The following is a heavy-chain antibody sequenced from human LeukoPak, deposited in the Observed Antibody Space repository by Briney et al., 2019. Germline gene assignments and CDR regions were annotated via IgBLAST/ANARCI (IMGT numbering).Heavy chain of an antibody. CDR2: IKGKADGGTP. CDR3: ILAAAGPAY. CDR1: GFTFSSAW. J-gene: IGHJ4*02. Sequence: GGSLRLSCAASGFTFSSAWMTWVRQAPGKGLEWVGRIKGKADGGTPDYAAPVKGRFTISRDHSEDTLYLQMNSLKTEDTAVYYCILAAAGPAYWGQGTLVTVSS. V-gene: IGHV3-15*01. D-gene: IGHD6-13*01.